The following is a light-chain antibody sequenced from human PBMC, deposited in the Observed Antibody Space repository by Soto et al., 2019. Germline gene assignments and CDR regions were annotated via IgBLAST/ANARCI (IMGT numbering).Light chain of an antibody. CDR2: AAS. V-gene: IGKV1-39*01. J-gene: IGKJ5*01. CDR1: QSISSY. Sequence: EIQLTQSPSSLSASVGDRVTITCRASQSISSYLNWYQQKPGKAPKLLIYAASSLQSGVPSRFSGSGSGTDLTLTISSLQPEDFATYYCQQSYSTPITFGQGTRLEI. CDR3: QQSYSTPIT.